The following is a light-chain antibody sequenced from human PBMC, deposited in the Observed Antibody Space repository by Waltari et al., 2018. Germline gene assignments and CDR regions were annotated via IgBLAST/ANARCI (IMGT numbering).Light chain of an antibody. V-gene: IGKV1-5*03. Sequence: DIQMTQSPSTLSASVGDRVPITCRASMSISTWLAWYQQQPGNAPKLLIYEASNLQSEVPSRFSGSGSGTEFALTISSLRPDDFASYYCQHYSNYPRTFGQGTKVEIK. CDR3: QHYSNYPRT. J-gene: IGKJ1*01. CDR1: MSISTW. CDR2: EAS.